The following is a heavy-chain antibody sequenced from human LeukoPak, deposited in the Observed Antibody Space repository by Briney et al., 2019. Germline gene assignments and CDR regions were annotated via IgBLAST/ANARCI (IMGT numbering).Heavy chain of an antibody. CDR2: ISSSSSTI. J-gene: IGHJ3*02. CDR3: ARVSGSFDM. CDR1: GFTFSIYS. V-gene: IGHV3-48*01. D-gene: IGHD3-10*01. Sequence: GGSLRLSCAASGFTFSIYSMHWVRQAPGKGLEWVSYISSSSSTIYYADSVKGRFTISRDNAKNSLYLQMNSLRAEDTAVYYCARVSGSFDMWGQGTMVTVSS.